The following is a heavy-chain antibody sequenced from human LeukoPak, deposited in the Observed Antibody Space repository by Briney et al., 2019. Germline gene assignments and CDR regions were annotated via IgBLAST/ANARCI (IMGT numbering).Heavy chain of an antibody. D-gene: IGHD6-19*01. Sequence: ASVKVSCKASGYTFTGYYMHWVRQAPGQGLGWMGWINPNSGGTNYAQKFQGRVTMTRDTSISTAYMELSRLRSDDTAVYYCARVCPYSGGWYGGFDYWGQGTLVTVSS. CDR2: INPNSGGT. V-gene: IGHV1-2*02. CDR1: GYTFTGYY. J-gene: IGHJ4*02. CDR3: ARVCPYSGGWYGGFDY.